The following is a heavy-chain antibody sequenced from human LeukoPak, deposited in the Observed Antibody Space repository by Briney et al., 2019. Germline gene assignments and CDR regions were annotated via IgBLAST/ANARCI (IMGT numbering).Heavy chain of an antibody. J-gene: IGHJ6*02. V-gene: IGHV3-43*02. CDR3: ARTLWFGELSNYYGMDV. Sequence: GGSLRLSCAASGFTSDDYAMHWVRQAPGKGLEWVSLISGDGGSTYYADSVKGRFTISRDNSKNSLYLQMNSLRTEDTALYYCARTLWFGELSNYYGMDVWGQGTTVTVSS. CDR1: GFTSDDYA. CDR2: ISGDGGST. D-gene: IGHD3-10*01.